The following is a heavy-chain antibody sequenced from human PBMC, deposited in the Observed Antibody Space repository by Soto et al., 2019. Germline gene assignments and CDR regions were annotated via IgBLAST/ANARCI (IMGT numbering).Heavy chain of an antibody. Sequence: QVQLQESGPGLVKPSQTLSLICTVSGGSINSGGYYWSWIRQLPGKVLEWIGYIYYTGSTYYNPSLKSRSTISVDTSANQFSLKLSSVTAADTAIYFCARVFKTMSFYYGMDVWGQGTAVAVSS. CDR2: IYYTGST. CDR3: ARVFKTMSFYYGMDV. J-gene: IGHJ6*02. CDR1: GGSINSGGYY. D-gene: IGHD3-22*01. V-gene: IGHV4-31*03.